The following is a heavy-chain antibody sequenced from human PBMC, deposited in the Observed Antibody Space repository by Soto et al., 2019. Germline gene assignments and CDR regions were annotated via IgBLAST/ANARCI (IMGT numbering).Heavy chain of an antibody. V-gene: IGHV1-8*01. D-gene: IGHD3-10*01. CDR1: GYTFTSYN. Sequence: GASVKVSCKASGYTFTSYNINWLRQSTGQGLEWMGWMNPNSGNTGFAQKFQGRVAMTRSTSTSTAYMELSSLNSDDTAVYFCAREDFYGSGSYSYWGQGTQVTVSS. CDR3: AREDFYGSGSYSY. J-gene: IGHJ4*02. CDR2: MNPNSGNT.